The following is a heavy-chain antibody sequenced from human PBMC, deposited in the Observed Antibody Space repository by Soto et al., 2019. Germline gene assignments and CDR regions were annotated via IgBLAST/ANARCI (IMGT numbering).Heavy chain of an antibody. Sequence: PGGSLRLSCAASGFTFSSYSMNWVRQAPGKGLEWVSSISSSSSYIYYADSVKGRFTISRDNAKNSLYLQMNSLRAEDTAVYYCARDGIAHGVSDVWGKGTTVTISS. V-gene: IGHV3-21*04. CDR3: ARDGIAHGVSDV. J-gene: IGHJ6*04. CDR1: GFTFSSYS. CDR2: ISSSSSYI. D-gene: IGHD1-1*01.